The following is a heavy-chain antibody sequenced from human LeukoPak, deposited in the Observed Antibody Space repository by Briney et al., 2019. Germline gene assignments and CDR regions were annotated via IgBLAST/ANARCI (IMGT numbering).Heavy chain of an antibody. J-gene: IGHJ4*02. CDR3: ANLRLGSYFDY. V-gene: IGHV3-30*18. CDR2: ISYDGSNK. Sequence: GRSLRLSCAASGFTFSSYGMHWVRQAPGKGLERVAVISYDGSNKYYADSVKGRFTISRDNSKNTLYLQMNSLRAEDTAVYYCANLRLGSYFDYWGQGTLVTVSS. D-gene: IGHD5/OR15-5a*01. CDR1: GFTFSSYG.